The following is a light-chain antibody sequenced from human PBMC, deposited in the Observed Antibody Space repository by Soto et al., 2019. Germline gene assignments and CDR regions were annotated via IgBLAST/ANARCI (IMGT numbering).Light chain of an antibody. CDR3: QQYGDRPRT. CDR2: DAS. V-gene: IGKV3-15*01. J-gene: IGKJ1*01. Sequence: IGVTQSPATLSVSPGERVTLSCRASQYIGSAVAWYHQRSGQAPRLLIFDASIRVPTTPARFSGSVSGTEFTLTISSLESEDFAVYFCQQYGDRPRTFGQGTKVDIK. CDR1: QYIGSA.